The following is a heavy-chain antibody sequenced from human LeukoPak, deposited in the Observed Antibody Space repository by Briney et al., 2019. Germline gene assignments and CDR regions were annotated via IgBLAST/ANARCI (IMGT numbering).Heavy chain of an antibody. V-gene: IGHV3-9*01. CDR3: AKDLTTVTTGFDY. J-gene: IGHJ4*02. CDR2: ISWNSGSI. CDR1: VFTFDDYA. Sequence: GGTLRLSCAASVFTFDDYAMHWVRQAPAKGLEGVSGISWNSGSIGYADSVKGRFTISRDNAKNSLYLQMNSLRAEDTALYYCAKDLTTVTTGFDYWGQGTLVTVSS. D-gene: IGHD4-17*01.